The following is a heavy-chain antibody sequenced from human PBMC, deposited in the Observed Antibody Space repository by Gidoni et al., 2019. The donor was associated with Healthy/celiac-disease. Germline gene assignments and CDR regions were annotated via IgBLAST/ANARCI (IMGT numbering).Heavy chain of an antibody. CDR1: WLPFSGPA. V-gene: IGHV3-73*01. D-gene: IGHD2-2*01. CDR2: IRSKANSYST. CDR3: TRPLVVPVSYGMDV. J-gene: IGHJ6*02. Sequence: EVQPVESGGGLVQPGGSPKLSCAAFWLPFSGPAMHWVRQASGKGREWVRRIRSKANSYSTAYAESVKGRFTISIDDSKNTAYLQMNSLKTEDTAVYYCTRPLVVPVSYGMDVWGQGTTVTVSS.